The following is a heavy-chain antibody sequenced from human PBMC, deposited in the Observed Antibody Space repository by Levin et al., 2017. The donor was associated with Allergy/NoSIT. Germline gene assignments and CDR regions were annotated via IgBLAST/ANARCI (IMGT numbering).Heavy chain of an antibody. CDR1: GYTFTNFD. CDR3: ARARRSGWYRDPFEF. V-gene: IGHV1-8*01. CDR2: MNPNSGNT. Sequence: ASVKVSCKASGYTFTNFDINWVRQAPGQGLEGMGWMNPNSGNTGYAQNFQGRVTMTRNTPISTAYMELSRLRSEDTAVYYCARARRSGWYRDPFEFWGQGRMVTVAS. J-gene: IGHJ3*01. D-gene: IGHD6-19*01.